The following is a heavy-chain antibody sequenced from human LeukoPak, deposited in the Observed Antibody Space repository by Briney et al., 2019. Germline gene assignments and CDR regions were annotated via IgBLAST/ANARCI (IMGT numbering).Heavy chain of an antibody. J-gene: IGHJ3*02. Sequence: ASVKVSCKVSGYTLTELSMHWVRQAPGKGLEWMGGFDPEDGETIYAQKFQGRVTMTEDTSTDTAYMELSGLRSEDTAVYYCATPRYYDSSGINAFDIWGQGTMVTVSS. CDR2: FDPEDGET. CDR1: GYTLTELS. D-gene: IGHD3-22*01. V-gene: IGHV1-24*01. CDR3: ATPRYYDSSGINAFDI.